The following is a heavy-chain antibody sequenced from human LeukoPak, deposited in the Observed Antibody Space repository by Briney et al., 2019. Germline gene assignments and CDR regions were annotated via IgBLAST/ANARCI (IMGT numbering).Heavy chain of an antibody. J-gene: IGHJ4*02. V-gene: IGHV3-48*01. D-gene: IGHD3-22*01. Sequence: GGSLRLSCAASGFTFSTYSMNWVRQAPGKGLEWVSYIGSSSSTIYYADSVKGRFTISRDNAKNSLYLQMNSLRAEDTAVYYCARGSTYYDSSGQVPFDYWGQGTLVTVSS. CDR2: IGSSSSTI. CDR3: ARGSTYYDSSGQVPFDY. CDR1: GFTFSTYS.